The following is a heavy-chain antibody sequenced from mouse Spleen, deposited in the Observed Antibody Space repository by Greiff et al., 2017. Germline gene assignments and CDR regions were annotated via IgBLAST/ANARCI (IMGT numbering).Heavy chain of an antibody. J-gene: IGHJ3*01. CDR2: IDPETGGT. CDR1: GYTFTDYE. V-gene: IGHV1-15*01. D-gene: IGHD2-2*01. Sequence: QVQLQQPGAELVRPGASVTLSCKASGYTFTDYEIHWVKQTPVHGLEWIGAIDPETGGTAYNQKFKGKAILTADKSSSTAYMELRSLTSEDSAVYYCTPYGYDGFAYWGQGTLVTVSA. CDR3: TPYGYDGFAY.